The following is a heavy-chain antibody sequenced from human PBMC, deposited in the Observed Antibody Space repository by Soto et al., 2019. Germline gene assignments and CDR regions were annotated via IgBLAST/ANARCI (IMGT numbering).Heavy chain of an antibody. Sequence: SGPTLVNPAQTLTLTCTVSGFSLTTRGMTLGWIRQPPGKAPEWLALSTQYSPSLQSRLTFTEDTSKNQVVLTMTNMDPVDTATYYCTLRQDTSRGPIYWGQGIMVTVSS. J-gene: IGHJ4*02. CDR3: TLRQDTSRGPIY. CDR2: ST. V-gene: IGHV2-5*01. D-gene: IGHD6-13*01. CDR1: GFSLTTRGMT.